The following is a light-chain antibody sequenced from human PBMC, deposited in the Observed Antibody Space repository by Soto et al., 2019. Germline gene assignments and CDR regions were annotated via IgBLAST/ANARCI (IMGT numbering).Light chain of an antibody. J-gene: IGKJ2*01. CDR1: QRISNY. Sequence: DIPMTQSPSSLSASVGDRVTITCRASQRISNYLNWYQHKPGKAPRLLIYAASSLQSGVPSRFSGSGYGTDFTLTISSLQPEDFATYCWQQSYSTLDYTCGQGTKVEIK. CDR3: QQSYSTLDYT. CDR2: AAS. V-gene: IGKV1-39*01.